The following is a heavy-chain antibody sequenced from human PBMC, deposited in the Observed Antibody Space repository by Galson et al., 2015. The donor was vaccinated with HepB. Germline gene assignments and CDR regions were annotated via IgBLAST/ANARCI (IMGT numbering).Heavy chain of an antibody. CDR1: GFSLSTYD. CDR2: MDPNSGNT. D-gene: IGHD6-13*01. CDR3: ARFPHSSSWDDSYYYMDV. Sequence: SVKVSCKASGFSLSTYDINWVRQTTGQGLEWLGWMDPNSGNTGYAQKIQGRITMTRNTSISTAYMELRSLRSEDTAVYYCARFPHSSSWDDSYYYMDVWGKVTTVTVSS. J-gene: IGHJ6*03. V-gene: IGHV1-8*01.